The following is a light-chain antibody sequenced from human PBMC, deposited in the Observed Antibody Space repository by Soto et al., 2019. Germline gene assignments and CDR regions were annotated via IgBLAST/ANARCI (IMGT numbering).Light chain of an antibody. CDR1: QSVSSN. CDR3: QQYNNWPLT. CDR2: GAS. J-gene: IGKJ4*01. V-gene: IGKV3D-15*01. Sequence: EIGMTQSPVTVSVSPGERVSLSCRASQSVSSNLAWYQQKPGQAPRLLIYGASNRATGIPDRFSGSGFGTDFTLTISSLQSEDFAVYYCQQYNNWPLTFGGGTKVDIK.